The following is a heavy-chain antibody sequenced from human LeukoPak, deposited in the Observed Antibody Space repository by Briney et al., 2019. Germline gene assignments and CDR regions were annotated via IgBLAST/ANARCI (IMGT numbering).Heavy chain of an antibody. CDR2: INQDGSKK. Sequence: GGSLRLSCAASGITFSRFWMSWVRQAPGKGLEWVANINQDGSKKYYVDSVKGRFTISRDNVKNSVYLQMNSLRAEDTAVYSCARAVAAADSYWGRGTLVTVSS. D-gene: IGHD6-13*01. J-gene: IGHJ4*02. CDR3: ARAVAAADSY. CDR1: GITFSRFW. V-gene: IGHV3-7*04.